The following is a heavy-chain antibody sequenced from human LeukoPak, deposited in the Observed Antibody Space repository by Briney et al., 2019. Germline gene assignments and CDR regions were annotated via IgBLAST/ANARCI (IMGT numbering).Heavy chain of an antibody. CDR1: GGTFSSYA. V-gene: IGHV1-69*10. Sequence: ASVKVSCKPSGGTFSSYAISWVRQAPGQGLEWMGRIIPILGIANYAQKFQGRVTITADKSTSTAYMELSSLRSEDTAVYYCARGGYYGSGSYCDYWGQGTLVTGSS. CDR2: IIPILGIA. CDR3: ARGGYYGSGSYCDY. J-gene: IGHJ4*02. D-gene: IGHD3-10*01.